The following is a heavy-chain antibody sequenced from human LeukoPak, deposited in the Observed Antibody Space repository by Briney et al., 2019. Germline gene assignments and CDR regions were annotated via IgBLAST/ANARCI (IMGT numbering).Heavy chain of an antibody. J-gene: IGHJ4*02. Sequence: SESLSLTCTVPGGSIRSYYWGWVRPPVGKGLEWIGRIYTTGTTNYNPSLKSRLTMSVDTSKNQFSLNLRSVIAADTAVYYCARQGYAASYYFLDYWSQGTLVTVSS. CDR2: IYTTGTT. D-gene: IGHD3-10*01. CDR3: ARQGYAASYYFLDY. V-gene: IGHV4-4*07. CDR1: GGSIRSYY.